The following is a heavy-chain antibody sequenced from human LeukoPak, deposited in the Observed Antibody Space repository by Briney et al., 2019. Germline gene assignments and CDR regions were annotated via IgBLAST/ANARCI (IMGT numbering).Heavy chain of an antibody. CDR3: ARHNRYGDYAQFGY. Sequence: SETLSLTCTVSGGSISSSSYYWGWIRQPPGKGLEWIGSIYYSGSTYYSPSLKSRVTISVDTSKNQFSLKLSSVTAADTAVYYCARHNRYGDYAQFGYWGQGTLVTVSS. J-gene: IGHJ4*02. CDR1: GGSISSSSYY. CDR2: IYYSGST. V-gene: IGHV4-39*01. D-gene: IGHD4-17*01.